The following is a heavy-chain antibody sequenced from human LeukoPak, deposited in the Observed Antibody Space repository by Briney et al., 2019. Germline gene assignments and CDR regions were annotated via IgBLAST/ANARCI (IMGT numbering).Heavy chain of an antibody. CDR3: ARDSCSSTSCLSIDDY. CDR1: GYTFIAYY. Sequence: ASVKVSCKASGYTFIAYYMHWVRQAPGQGLEWMGWINPNSGGTNYAQKFQGRVTMTRDTSISTVYMELSRLRSDDTAVYYRARDSCSSTSCLSIDDYWGQGTLVTVSS. D-gene: IGHD2-2*01. V-gene: IGHV1-2*02. J-gene: IGHJ4*02. CDR2: INPNSGGT.